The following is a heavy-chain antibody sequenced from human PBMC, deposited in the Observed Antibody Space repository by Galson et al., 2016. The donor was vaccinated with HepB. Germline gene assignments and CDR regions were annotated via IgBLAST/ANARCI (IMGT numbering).Heavy chain of an antibody. CDR1: GFTFSSYT. V-gene: IGHV3-23*01. CDR3: TKIGSGYFEY. D-gene: IGHD2-15*01. CDR2: LDHTGDIT. J-gene: IGHJ4*02. Sequence: SLRLSCAASGFTFSSYTMSWVRQAPGEGLEWVSILDHTGDITYYADSVKGRFTTSRDNSKNRMYLQMNSLRAEDTASYYCTKIGSGYFEYWGRGTLVTVSS.